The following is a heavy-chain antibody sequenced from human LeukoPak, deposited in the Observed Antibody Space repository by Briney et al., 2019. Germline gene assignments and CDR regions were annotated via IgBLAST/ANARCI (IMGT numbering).Heavy chain of an antibody. CDR2: ISAYNGNT. CDR1: GYTFTSYG. J-gene: IGHJ3*02. CDR3: ARMQRYDFWTCAFDI. Sequence: ASVKVSCKASGYTFTSYGISWVRQAPGQGLEWMGWISAYNGNTNYAQKLQGRVTMTTDTSTSTAYMELRSLRSDDTAVYYCARMQRYDFWTCAFDIWGQGTMVTVSS. D-gene: IGHD3-3*01. V-gene: IGHV1-18*01.